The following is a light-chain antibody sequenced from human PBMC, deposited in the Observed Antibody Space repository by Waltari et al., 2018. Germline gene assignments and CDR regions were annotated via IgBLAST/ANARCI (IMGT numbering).Light chain of an antibody. CDR3: QQYDETTPLT. CDR2: AAS. Sequence: DIQMTQSPSSLSGSIGDRVTITCRASQGITDSLAWYQQKPGKAPKVLLYAASRLETGVPSRFSGSGSGTDFTLTITGLQSEDFGTYFCQQYDETTPLTFGGGTKVEIK. V-gene: IGKV1-NL1*01. J-gene: IGKJ4*01. CDR1: QGITDS.